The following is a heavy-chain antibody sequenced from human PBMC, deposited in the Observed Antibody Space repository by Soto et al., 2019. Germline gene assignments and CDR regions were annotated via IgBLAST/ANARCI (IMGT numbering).Heavy chain of an antibody. D-gene: IGHD3-22*01. V-gene: IGHV4-31*03. CDR2: IYYSGST. CDR1: GGSISSGGYY. J-gene: IGHJ6*02. Sequence: PSETLSLTCTVSGGSISSGGYYWSWIRQHPGKGLEWIGYIYYSGSTYYNPSLKSRVTISVDTSKNQFSLKLSSVTAADTAVYYCARTGDSSGYYYAYYYYGMDVWGQGTTVTVSS. CDR3: ARTGDSSGYYYAYYYYGMDV.